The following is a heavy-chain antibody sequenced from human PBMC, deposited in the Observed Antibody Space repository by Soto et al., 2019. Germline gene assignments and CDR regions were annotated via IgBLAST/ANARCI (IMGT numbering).Heavy chain of an antibody. Sequence: SETLSLTCSVSSDNVSSDYYWGWIRQTPGKGLEWIGSIYYSGSTYYNPSLRSRVTISVDASKNLFSLTLSSVTAADTAVCYFARVREYNWFDPWGQGTLVTLSS. D-gene: IGHD3-3*01. J-gene: IGHJ5*02. V-gene: IGHV4-38-2*02. CDR1: SDNVSSDYY. CDR3: ARVREYNWFDP. CDR2: IYYSGST.